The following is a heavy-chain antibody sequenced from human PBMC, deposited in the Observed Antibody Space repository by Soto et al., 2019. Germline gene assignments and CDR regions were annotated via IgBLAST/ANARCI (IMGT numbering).Heavy chain of an antibody. CDR3: ASTFGYSYGNDAFDI. V-gene: IGHV4-31*11. D-gene: IGHD5-18*01. J-gene: IGHJ3*02. Sequence: SETLSLTCAVSGGSISSGGYSWSWIRQSPGKGLEWIGHIHNSGSPYNNPSLKSRVTISADTSMNQFSLALTSVTAADTAVYYCASTFGYSYGNDAFDIWGQGTMVTVSS. CDR1: GGSISSGGYS. CDR2: IHNSGSP.